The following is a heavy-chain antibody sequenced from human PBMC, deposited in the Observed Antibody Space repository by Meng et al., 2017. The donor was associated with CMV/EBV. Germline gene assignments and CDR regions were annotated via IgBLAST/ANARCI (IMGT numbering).Heavy chain of an antibody. J-gene: IGHJ4*02. Sequence: SGGSITSSSYYWGWIRQPPGKGLEWIGNIYYSGSTYYNPSLKSRVTISVDTSKNQFSLKLTSVTAADTAVYYCARVVPAAIFAERFDYWGQGTPVTVSS. D-gene: IGHD2-2*01. CDR3: ARVVPAAIFAERFDY. CDR2: IYYSGST. V-gene: IGHV4-39*01. CDR1: GGSITSSSYY.